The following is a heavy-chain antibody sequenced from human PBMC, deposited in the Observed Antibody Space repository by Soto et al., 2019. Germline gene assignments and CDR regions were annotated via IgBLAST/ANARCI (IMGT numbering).Heavy chain of an antibody. J-gene: IGHJ4*02. Sequence: PGESLKISCEGSGYSFNTYWIAWVRQMPGRGLEWMGIIYPSDSDTRYSPSFQGQVTISADKSISTAYLQWSSLKASDTAMYYCARHSREMTLTPDWDFDFWGQGTLVTVSS. CDR2: IYPSDSDT. D-gene: IGHD2-21*01. CDR1: GYSFNTYW. V-gene: IGHV5-51*01. CDR3: ARHSREMTLTPDWDFDF.